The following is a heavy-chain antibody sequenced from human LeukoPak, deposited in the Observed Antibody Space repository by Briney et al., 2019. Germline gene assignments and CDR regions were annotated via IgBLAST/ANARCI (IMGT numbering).Heavy chain of an antibody. D-gene: IGHD1-26*01. CDR1: GFTLSGYW. J-gene: IGHJ4*02. CDR2: INTDGSTT. CDR3: ARVGVGATFDY. Sequence: GGSLRLSRAVSGFTLSGYWMYWVRQSPGKGLAWVSRINTDGSTTTYADTVKGRFTISRDNAKNTLYLQMDSLRVDDTAVYYCARVGVGATFDYWGQGTLVTVSS. V-gene: IGHV3-74*01.